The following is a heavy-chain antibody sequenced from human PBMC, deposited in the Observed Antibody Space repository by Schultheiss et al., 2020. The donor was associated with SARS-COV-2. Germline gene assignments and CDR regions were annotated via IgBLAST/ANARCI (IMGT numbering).Heavy chain of an antibody. J-gene: IGHJ3*02. Sequence: SETLSLTCTVSGGSISSGSYYWSWIRQPPGKGLEWIGSIYYSGSTYYNPSLKSRVTISVDTSKNQFSLKLSSVTAADTAVYYCARSGYSSGYRAFDIWGQGTMVTVSS. CDR3: ARSGYSSGYRAFDI. D-gene: IGHD6-19*01. CDR2: IYYSGST. V-gene: IGHV4-39*07. CDR1: GGSISSGSYY.